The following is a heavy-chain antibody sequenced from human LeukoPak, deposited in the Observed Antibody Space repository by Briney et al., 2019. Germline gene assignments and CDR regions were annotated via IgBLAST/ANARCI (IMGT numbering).Heavy chain of an antibody. CDR3: ATKYCSSISCSQTIFFDY. V-gene: IGHV3-23*01. D-gene: IGHD2-2*01. CDR2: ISGSGGTT. CDR1: GFTVSSYA. J-gene: IGHJ4*02. Sequence: GGSLRLSCAASGFTVSSYAMSWDRQPPGKGLEWVSAISGSGGTTYYADSVKGRFTISRDNSKNTLYLQMNSLRAEDTAVYYCATKYCSSISCSQTIFFDYWGQGTLVTVSS.